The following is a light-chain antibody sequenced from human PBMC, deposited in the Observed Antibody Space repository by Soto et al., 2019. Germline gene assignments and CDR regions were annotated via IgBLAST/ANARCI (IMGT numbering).Light chain of an antibody. Sequence: EIVMTQSPATLSVSPGERATLSCRASQTVGSNLAWYQQKVGQSPRLLIYGASTRATGIPARFSGSGSGTEFTLTISSLQSEDFAAYYCQQYNTWPITFGQGTRLEIK. CDR1: QTVGSN. CDR3: QQYNTWPIT. CDR2: GAS. J-gene: IGKJ5*01. V-gene: IGKV3-15*01.